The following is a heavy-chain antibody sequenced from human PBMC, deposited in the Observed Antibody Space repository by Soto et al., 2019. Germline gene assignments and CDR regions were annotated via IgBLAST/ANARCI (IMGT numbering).Heavy chain of an antibody. V-gene: IGHV3-23*01. D-gene: IGHD6-19*01. CDR3: AKPYRSDFFFLDH. CDR2: TSANVVSS. CDR1: GLTFSNYA. J-gene: IGHJ4*02. Sequence: EVQLLESGGGLVHPGESLRVSCAASGLTFSNYAIAWVRQAPGKGLEWVSLTSANVVSSDYADSVKGRFTLSRDNSKNTLYLQINSLRAEDTAVYYCAKPYRSDFFFLDHWGQGTPITV.